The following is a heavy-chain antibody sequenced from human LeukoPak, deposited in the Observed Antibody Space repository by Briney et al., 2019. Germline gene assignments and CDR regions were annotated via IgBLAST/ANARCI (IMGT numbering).Heavy chain of an antibody. CDR2: ISYDGSNK. CDR1: GFTFSSYA. V-gene: IGHV3-30*04. J-gene: IGHJ6*04. CDR3: AELGITMIGGV. Sequence: GGSLRLSCAASGFTFSSYAMHWVRQAPGKGLEWVAVISYDGSNKYYADSVKGRFTISRDNAKNSLYRQMNSLRAEDTAVYYCAELGITMIGGVWGKGTTVTISS. D-gene: IGHD3-10*02.